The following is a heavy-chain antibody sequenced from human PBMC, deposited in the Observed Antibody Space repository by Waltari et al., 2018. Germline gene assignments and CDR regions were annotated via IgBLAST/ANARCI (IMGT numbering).Heavy chain of an antibody. Sequence: EVQLLESGGGLVKPGGSLRLSCAASGFTLSSSIMNWVPQAPWKGLELVCSISRSSIYIYYADSVKGRFTISRDNAKNALYLQMNSLRAEDTAGYYCARGSMLRTGGGFDPWGQGTLVTVSS. D-gene: IGHD2-8*02. CDR2: ISRSSIYI. CDR3: ARGSMLRTGGGFDP. J-gene: IGHJ5*02. V-gene: IGHV3-21*01. CDR1: GFTLSSSI.